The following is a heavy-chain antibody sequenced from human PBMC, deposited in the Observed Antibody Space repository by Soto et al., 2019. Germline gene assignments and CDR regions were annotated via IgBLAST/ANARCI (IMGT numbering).Heavy chain of an antibody. CDR2: IIPIFGIV. CDR1: GGTFSSYP. V-gene: IGHV1-69*01. J-gene: IGHJ4*02. D-gene: IGHD1-1*01. Sequence: QVQLVQSGAEVKKPGSSVKVSCKASGGTFSSYPLSWVRQAPGQGLEWMGGIIPIFGIVNTAQKFQGRVSITADEATRTAYMELSSLRSEDTAVYYWGRPRTTGTTKGYDYWCQGTLVTVSS. CDR3: GRPRTTGTTKGYDY.